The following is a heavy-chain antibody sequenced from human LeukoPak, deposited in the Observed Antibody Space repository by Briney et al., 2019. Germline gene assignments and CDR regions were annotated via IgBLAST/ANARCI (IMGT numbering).Heavy chain of an antibody. CDR2: ISSSSSTI. V-gene: IGHV3-48*04. D-gene: IGHD4-17*01. Sequence: GGSLRLSCAASGFTFSSYSMNWVRQAPGKGLEWVSYISSSSSTIYYADSVKGRFTISRDNAKNSLYLQMNSLRAEDTAVYYCAREARASVTTNLDYWGQGTLVTVSS. CDR3: AREARASVTTNLDY. CDR1: GFTFSSYS. J-gene: IGHJ4*02.